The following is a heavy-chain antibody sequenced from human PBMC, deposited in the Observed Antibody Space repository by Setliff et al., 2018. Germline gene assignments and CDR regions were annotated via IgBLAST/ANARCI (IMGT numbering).Heavy chain of an antibody. CDR1: GGSISSGVYY. CDR2: IYHGGKT. Sequence: SETLSLTCTVSGGSISSGVYYWGWIRQPPGKGLEWIGRIYHGGKTYYNTSLESRLTISVDTSKNQFSLKLRSVTAAGTAVYYCARTGTYRYFDSWGQGTLVTVSS. V-gene: IGHV4-39*01. J-gene: IGHJ4*02. D-gene: IGHD1-1*01. CDR3: ARTGTYRYFDS.